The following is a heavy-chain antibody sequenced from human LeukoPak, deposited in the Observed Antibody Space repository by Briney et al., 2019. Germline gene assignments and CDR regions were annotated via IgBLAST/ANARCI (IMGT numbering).Heavy chain of an antibody. CDR3: ARSPGSYSWNWFDP. Sequence: PSETLSLTCTVSGGSISSYYWSWIRQPAGKGLEWIGRIYTSGSTNYNPSLKSRVTMSVDTSKNQFSLKLSSVTAADTAVYYCARSPGSYSWNWFDPWGQGTLVTVSS. V-gene: IGHV4-4*07. J-gene: IGHJ5*02. D-gene: IGHD4-11*01. CDR2: IYTSGST. CDR1: GGSISSYY.